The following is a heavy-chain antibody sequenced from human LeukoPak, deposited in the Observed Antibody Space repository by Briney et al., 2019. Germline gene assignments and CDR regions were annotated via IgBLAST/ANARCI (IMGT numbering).Heavy chain of an antibody. V-gene: IGHV4-61*08. Sequence: SETLSLTCAVSGGSISSGGYSWSWIRQPPGKGLEWIGYIYYSGSTNYNPSLKSRVTISVDTSKNQFSLKLSSVTAADTAVYYCARYSSSWYGPGAFDIWGQGTMVTVSS. J-gene: IGHJ3*02. D-gene: IGHD6-13*01. CDR2: IYYSGST. CDR3: ARYSSSWYGPGAFDI. CDR1: GGSISSGGYS.